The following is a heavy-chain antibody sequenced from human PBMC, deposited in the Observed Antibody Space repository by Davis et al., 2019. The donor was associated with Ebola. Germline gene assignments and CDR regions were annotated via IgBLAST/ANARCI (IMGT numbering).Heavy chain of an antibody. D-gene: IGHD4-11*01. CDR3: ARLHEDYSEFSYYLDV. CDR2: IYPGDSST. Sequence: GESLKISCKGSGYSFSSYWIGWVRQMPGKGLEWMGIIYPGDSSTRYSPSFQGQVTIAADKSISTAYLQWSSLKASDTAVYYCARLHEDYSEFSYYLDVWGKGTTVTVSS. V-gene: IGHV5-51*01. J-gene: IGHJ6*03. CDR1: GYSFSSYW.